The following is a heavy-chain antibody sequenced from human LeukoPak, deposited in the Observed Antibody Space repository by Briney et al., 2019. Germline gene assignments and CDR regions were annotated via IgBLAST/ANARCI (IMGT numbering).Heavy chain of an antibody. D-gene: IGHD3-22*01. CDR2: IRGCGDNT. CDR3: AKGSYYDSSGSFYFDY. Sequence: GGSLRLSCAASGFTFSSYAMSWVRQAPGKGLEWVSGIRGCGDNTYYADSVKGRFTISRDNSKNTLYVQVNSLGTEDTAAYYCAKGSYYDSSGSFYFDYWGQGTLVTVSS. J-gene: IGHJ4*02. CDR1: GFTFSSYA. V-gene: IGHV3-23*01.